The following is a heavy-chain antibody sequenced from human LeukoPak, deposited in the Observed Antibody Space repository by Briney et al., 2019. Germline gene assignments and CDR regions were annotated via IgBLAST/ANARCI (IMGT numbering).Heavy chain of an antibody. CDR2: IYYSGST. CDR3: ARHSRRAVAGTVDY. J-gene: IGHJ4*02. CDR1: GGSISSYY. V-gene: IGHV4-59*08. D-gene: IGHD6-19*01. Sequence: SETLSLTCTVSGGSISSYYWSWIRQPPGKGLEWIGYIYYSGSTNYNPSLKSRVTISVDPSKNQFSLKLSSVTAADTAVYYCARHSRRAVAGTVDYWGQGTLVTVSS.